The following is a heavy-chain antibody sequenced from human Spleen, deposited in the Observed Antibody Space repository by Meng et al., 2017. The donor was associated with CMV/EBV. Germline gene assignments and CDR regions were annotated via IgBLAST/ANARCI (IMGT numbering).Heavy chain of an antibody. CDR3: AKDTHLWSTRSGLHYYYGMDV. J-gene: IGHJ6*02. D-gene: IGHD3-3*02. CDR2: IIPIFGIA. CDR1: GGTFSSYA. Sequence: SVKVSCKTYGGTFSSYAFSWVRQAPGQGLEWMGGIIPIFGIANYAQKFQGRLTITTDESTSTAYMELSNLRSKDTAVYYCAKDTHLWSTRSGLHYYYGMDVWGQGTTVTVSS. V-gene: IGHV1-69*05.